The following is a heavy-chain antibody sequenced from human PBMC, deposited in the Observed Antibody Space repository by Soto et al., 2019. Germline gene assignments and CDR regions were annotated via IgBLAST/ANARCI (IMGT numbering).Heavy chain of an antibody. J-gene: IGHJ3*02. CDR2: IWYDGSVK. CDR1: GFIFSRHA. V-gene: IGHV3-33*01. CDR3: ARDGQDLPPDAFDI. Sequence: QVQLVESGGGVVQPGRSLRLSCAASGFIFSRHAMHWVRQAPGKGLEWVAQIWYDGSVKNYSDSLKGRFTISRDSPKNKLYLQLNSQRVEDTAVYYGARDGQDLPPDAFDIWGQGTLVTVSS.